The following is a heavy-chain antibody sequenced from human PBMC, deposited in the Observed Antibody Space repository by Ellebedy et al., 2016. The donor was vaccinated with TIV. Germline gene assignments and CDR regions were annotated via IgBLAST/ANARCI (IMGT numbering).Heavy chain of an antibody. V-gene: IGHV3-21*01. CDR1: GFTFSSYS. D-gene: IGHD3-22*01. CDR3: ARDPKYFDSSGYQVY. CDR2: ISSSSSYI. J-gene: IGHJ4*02. Sequence: GESLKISXAASGFTFSSYSMNWVRQAPGKGLEWVSSISSSSSYIYYADSVKGRFTISRDNAKNPLYLQMNSLRAEDTAVYYCARDPKYFDSSGYQVYWGQGTLVTVSS.